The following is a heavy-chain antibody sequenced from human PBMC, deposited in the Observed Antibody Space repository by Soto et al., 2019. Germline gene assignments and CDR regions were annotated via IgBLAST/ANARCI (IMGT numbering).Heavy chain of an antibody. CDR3: ARQVPAAIRLGWFDP. CDR1: GGSISRSTYY. V-gene: IGHV4-39*01. Sequence: SETLSLTCTVSGGSISRSTYYWGWIRQPPGKGLEWIGSIYYSGSTYYRPSLKSRVTISVDTSKNQFSLKLSSVTAADTAVYYCARQVPAAIRLGWFDPWGQGTLGTSPQ. J-gene: IGHJ5*02. CDR2: IYYSGST. D-gene: IGHD2-2*02.